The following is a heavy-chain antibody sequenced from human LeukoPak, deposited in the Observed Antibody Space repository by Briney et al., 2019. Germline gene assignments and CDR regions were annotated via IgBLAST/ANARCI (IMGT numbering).Heavy chain of an antibody. CDR1: GFTFSNAW. CDR2: IKSKTDGGTT. D-gene: IGHD5-18*01. CDR3: IASQGDTAVV. J-gene: IGHJ4*02. V-gene: IGHV3-15*01. Sequence: PGGSLRLSCAASGFTFSNAWMSWVRQAPGKGLEWVGRIKSKTDGGTTDYTAPVKGRFTISRDDSKNTLYLQMNSLKTEDTAVYYCIASQGDTAVVWGQGALVTVSS.